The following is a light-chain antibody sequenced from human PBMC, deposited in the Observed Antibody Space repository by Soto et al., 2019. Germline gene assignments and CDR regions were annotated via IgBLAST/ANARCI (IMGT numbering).Light chain of an antibody. J-gene: IGKJ4*01. CDR2: WAS. V-gene: IGKV4-1*01. Sequence: DMVVSQSPGSLAVSLGEGSTINCKSSQSLLHSSNNKNYLAWYQQKPGQPPKLLIFWASTRESGVPDRFSGSASGTDFTLTISSLQAPAVPVYHSQQYPSPPQVTFGGGTKVDIK. CDR3: QQYPSPPQVT. CDR1: QSLLHSSNNKNY.